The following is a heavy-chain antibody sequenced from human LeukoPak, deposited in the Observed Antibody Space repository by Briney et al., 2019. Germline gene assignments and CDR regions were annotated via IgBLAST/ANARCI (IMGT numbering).Heavy chain of an antibody. J-gene: IGHJ6*02. CDR2: ISSSGSTI. D-gene: IGHD3-10*01. Sequence: GGSLRLSCAASGFTFSSYEMNWVRQAPGKGLEWVSYISSSGSTIYYADSVKGRFTISRDNAKNSLYLQMNSLRAEDTAVYYCAREPRGGYYGSGSTHYYGMDVWGQGTTVTVSS. CDR1: GFTFSSYE. CDR3: AREPRGGYYGSGSTHYYGMDV. V-gene: IGHV3-48*03.